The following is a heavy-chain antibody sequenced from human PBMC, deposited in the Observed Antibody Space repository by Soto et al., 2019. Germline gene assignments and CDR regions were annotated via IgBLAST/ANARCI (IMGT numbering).Heavy chain of an antibody. D-gene: IGHD1-1*01. V-gene: IGHV1-8*01. CDR2: MNPNTGNS. CDR3: ARRAETNGWNGFGADKYYFDF. CDR1: GYSYTIDD. Sequence: ASVKGYCKTSGYSYTIDDIDWVRKETGQGLEWMGWMNPNTGNSGYAQKFQGRVTMTSDTSISTAHMELSSLRSDDTAVYYCARRAETNGWNGFGADKYYFDFWGQGTLVT. J-gene: IGHJ4*02.